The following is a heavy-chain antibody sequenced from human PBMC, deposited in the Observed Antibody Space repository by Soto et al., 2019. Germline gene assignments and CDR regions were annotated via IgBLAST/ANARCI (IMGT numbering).Heavy chain of an antibody. CDR1: GYTFTGYY. J-gene: IGHJ4*02. CDR2: INPNTGGT. V-gene: IGHV1-2*02. Sequence: AAVKVSCKASGYTFTGYYLHWVRQAPGQGLEYMGWINPNTGGTKYTQKFQGRVTMTRDTSTSTAYMELSSLSSDDTAVFYCARSLSTIGARPDYWGQGTLVTVSS. CDR3: ARSLSTIGARPDY. D-gene: IGHD6-6*01.